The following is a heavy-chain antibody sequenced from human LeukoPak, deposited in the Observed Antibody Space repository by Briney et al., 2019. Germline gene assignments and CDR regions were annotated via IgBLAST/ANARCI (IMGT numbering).Heavy chain of an antibody. V-gene: IGHV4-39*07. D-gene: IGHD6-13*01. CDR1: GGSISSSSYY. Sequence: PSETLSLTCTVSGGSISSSSYYWGWIRQPPGKGLEWIGEINHSGSTNYNPSLKSRVTISVDTSKNQFSLKLNSVTVADTAVYYCARRDSNSWHNYWGQGTRVTVSS. CDR3: ARRDSNSWHNY. CDR2: INHSGST. J-gene: IGHJ4*02.